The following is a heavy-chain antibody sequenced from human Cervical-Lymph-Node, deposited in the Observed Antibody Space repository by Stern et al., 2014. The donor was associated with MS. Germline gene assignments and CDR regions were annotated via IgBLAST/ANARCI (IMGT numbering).Heavy chain of an antibody. CDR1: GGTFSSYA. CDR3: ARDPAPNWGSSYFDY. Sequence: VQLVESGAEVKKPGSSVKVSCKASGGTFSSYAISWVRQAPGQGLAWMGGILPHFGTDNNAQKFQDSVTINTDESKRTPYMELSSLRSEDTAVYYCARDPAPNWGSSYFDYWGQGTLVTVSS. J-gene: IGHJ4*02. V-gene: IGHV1-69*01. CDR2: ILPHFGTD. D-gene: IGHD7-27*01.